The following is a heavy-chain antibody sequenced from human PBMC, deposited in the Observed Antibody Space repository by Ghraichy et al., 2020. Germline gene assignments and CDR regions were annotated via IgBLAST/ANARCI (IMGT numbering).Heavy chain of an antibody. Sequence: ASVKVSCKVSGYTLTELSMHWVRQAPGKGLEWMGGFDPEDGETIYAQKFQGRVTMTEDTSTDTAYMELSSLRSEDTAVYYCATVLGRLGDLDAFDIWGQGTMVTVSS. D-gene: IGHD3-16*01. CDR3: ATVLGRLGDLDAFDI. CDR1: GYTLTELS. V-gene: IGHV1-24*01. J-gene: IGHJ3*02. CDR2: FDPEDGET.